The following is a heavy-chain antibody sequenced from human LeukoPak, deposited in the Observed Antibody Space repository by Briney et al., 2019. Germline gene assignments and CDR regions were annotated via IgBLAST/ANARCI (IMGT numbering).Heavy chain of an antibody. V-gene: IGHV3-30*02. Sequence: GGSLRLSCAASGFTFGSYGMHWVRQAPGKGLEWVAFIRYDGSNKYYADSVKGRFTISRDNSKNTLYLQMNSLRAEDTAVYYCAKAPPYYDSSGYYLHFDYWGQGTLVTVSS. J-gene: IGHJ4*02. CDR2: IRYDGSNK. D-gene: IGHD3-22*01. CDR1: GFTFGSYG. CDR3: AKAPPYYDSSGYYLHFDY.